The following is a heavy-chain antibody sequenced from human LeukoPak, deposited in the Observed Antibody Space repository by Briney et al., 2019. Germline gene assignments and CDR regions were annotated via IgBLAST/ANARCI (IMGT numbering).Heavy chain of an antibody. CDR3: AKDSSATVTNAGFDAFDI. J-gene: IGHJ3*02. D-gene: IGHD4-17*01. V-gene: IGHV3-9*03. CDR2: ISWNSGSI. CDR1: GFSFDDYA. Sequence: GGSLRLSCAASGFSFDDYAMHWVRQAPGKGLEWVSAISWNSGSIGYADSVKGRFTIPRDNAKNSLYLQMNSLRAEDMALYYCAKDSSATVTNAGFDAFDIWGQGTMVTVSS.